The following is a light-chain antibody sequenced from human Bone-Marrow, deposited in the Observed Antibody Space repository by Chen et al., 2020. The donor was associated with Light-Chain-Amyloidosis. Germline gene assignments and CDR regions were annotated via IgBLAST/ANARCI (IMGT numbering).Light chain of an antibody. Sequence: QSVLTQPPSVSGTPGQRVTISCSASSSKMGNDDVFWYQQVIGMAPKLLIYKTNVRPSGVPDRFSGSQSGTSASLAISGLRSEDEADYYCATWDDRLSGPVFGGGTKLTVL. CDR3: ATWDDRLSGPV. V-gene: IGLV1-47*01. J-gene: IGLJ3*02. CDR2: KTN. CDR1: SSKMGNDD.